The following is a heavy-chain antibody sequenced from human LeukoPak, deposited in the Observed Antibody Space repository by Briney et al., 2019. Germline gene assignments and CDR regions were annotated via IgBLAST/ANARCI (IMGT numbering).Heavy chain of an antibody. CDR1: GYTFTGYY. V-gene: IGHV1-2*02. CDR2: INPNSGGT. CDR3: ARGSFGGLPHLQWFFSPDY. Sequence: ASVKVSCKASGYTFTGYYMHWVRQAPGQGLEWMGWINPNSGGTNYAQKFQGRVTMTRDMSTSTAHMELSRLTSDDTAVYYCARGSFGGLPHLQWFFSPDYWGQGTLVTVSS. J-gene: IGHJ4*02. D-gene: IGHD3-3*01.